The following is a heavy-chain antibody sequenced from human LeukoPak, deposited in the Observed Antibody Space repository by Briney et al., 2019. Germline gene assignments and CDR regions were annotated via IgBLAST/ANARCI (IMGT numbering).Heavy chain of an antibody. D-gene: IGHD6-19*01. CDR3: ARSGYSSGWYYFDY. J-gene: IGHJ4*02. Sequence: PGGSLRLSCAASGFTFSSYWMTWVRQAPGKGLEWVANIKHDGSDKYFVDSVKGRFTISRDNSKNTLYLQMNSLRAEDTAVYHCARSGYSSGWYYFDYWGQGTLVTVSS. CDR1: GFTFSSYW. V-gene: IGHV3-7*01. CDR2: IKHDGSDK.